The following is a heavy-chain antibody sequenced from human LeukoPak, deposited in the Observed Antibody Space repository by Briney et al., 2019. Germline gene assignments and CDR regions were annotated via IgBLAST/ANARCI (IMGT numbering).Heavy chain of an antibody. CDR1: GASTSAYY. CDR3: ALSKRGGGYYIDAFGI. J-gene: IGHJ3*02. V-gene: IGHV4-59*01. CDR2: SYNGGNA. D-gene: IGHD1-26*01. Sequence: KPSETLSLTCTVSGASTSAYYWSWIRQPPGKGLEWIGYSYNGGNANYNPSHKSRATISIDTSENQFSQRLTSVIAADTAVYFCALSKRGGGYYIDAFGIWG.